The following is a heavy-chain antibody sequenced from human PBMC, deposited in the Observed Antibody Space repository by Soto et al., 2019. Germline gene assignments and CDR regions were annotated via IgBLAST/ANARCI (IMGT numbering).Heavy chain of an antibody. CDR1: GFTFSSYA. CDR3: AKETEAFDY. V-gene: IGHV3-30-3*01. J-gene: IGHJ4*02. CDR2: ISYDGSNK. Sequence: PGGSLRLSCAASGFTFSSYAMHWVRQAPGKGLEWVAVISYDGSNKYYADSVKGRFTISRDNSKNTLYLQMNSLRPEDTAVYYCAKETEAFDYWGRGTLVTVSS.